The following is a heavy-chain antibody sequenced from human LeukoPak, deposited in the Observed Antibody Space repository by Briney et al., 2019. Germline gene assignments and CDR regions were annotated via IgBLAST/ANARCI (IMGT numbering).Heavy chain of an antibody. CDR3: AGGREPYDYWFDP. Sequence: ASVKVSCKASGYTFTGYYMHWVRQAPGQGLEWMGWINSNSGGTNYAQKFQGRVTMTRDTSISTAYMELSGLRSDDTAIYYCAGGREPYDYWFDPWGQGTLVTVSS. CDR1: GYTFTGYY. D-gene: IGHD5-12*01. CDR2: INSNSGGT. J-gene: IGHJ5*02. V-gene: IGHV1-2*02.